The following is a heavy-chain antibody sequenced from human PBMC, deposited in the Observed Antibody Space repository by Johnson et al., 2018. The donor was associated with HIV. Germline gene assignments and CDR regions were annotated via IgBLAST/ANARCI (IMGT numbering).Heavy chain of an antibody. J-gene: IGHJ3*02. CDR2: ITWNGGST. V-gene: IGHV3-20*04. Sequence: VQLVESGGGVVWPGGSLRLSCAASGFTFDDYGMSWVRQAPGKGLEWVSGITWNGGSTGYADSGRGRLTISSYNAKNSLYLQMNSLSAEDTALYYCARGRLGDPFPGAFDIWGQGTMVTVSS. D-gene: IGHD3-16*01. CDR1: GFTFDDYG. CDR3: ARGRLGDPFPGAFDI.